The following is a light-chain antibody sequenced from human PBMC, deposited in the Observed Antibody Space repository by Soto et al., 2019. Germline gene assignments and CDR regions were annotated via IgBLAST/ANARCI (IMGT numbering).Light chain of an antibody. Sequence: QSALTQPASVSGSPGQSITISCTGTSSDVGSDNLVSWYQQHPGKAPKLMIYEGSKRPSGVSNRFSGSKSGNTASLTISGLQAEDEADYYCCSYADSSAPDVVFGGGTKLTVL. J-gene: IGLJ2*01. CDR3: CSYADSSAPDVV. CDR2: EGS. CDR1: SSDVGSDNL. V-gene: IGLV2-23*01.